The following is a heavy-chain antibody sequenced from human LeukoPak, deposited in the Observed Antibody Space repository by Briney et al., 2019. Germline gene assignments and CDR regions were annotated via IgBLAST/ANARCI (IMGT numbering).Heavy chain of an antibody. Sequence: GRSLRLSCAASGFTFSSYGMHWVRQAPGKGLEWVAVISYDGSNKYYADSGKGRFTISRDNSKNTLYLQMNSLRAEDTAVYYCAKHRQKVATKGPFDYWGQGTLVTVSS. V-gene: IGHV3-30*18. CDR3: AKHRQKVATKGPFDY. CDR1: GFTFSSYG. D-gene: IGHD5-12*01. CDR2: ISYDGSNK. J-gene: IGHJ4*02.